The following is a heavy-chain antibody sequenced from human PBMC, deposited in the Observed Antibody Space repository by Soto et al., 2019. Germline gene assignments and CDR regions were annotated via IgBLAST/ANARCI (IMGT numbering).Heavy chain of an antibody. CDR1: GYTFTGYY. CDR3: ARGTGIAAAEDYYYGMDV. V-gene: IGHV1-2*04. J-gene: IGHJ6*02. D-gene: IGHD6-13*01. CDR2: INPNSGGT. Sequence: GASVKVSCKASGYTFTGYYMHWVRQAPGQGLEWMGWINPNSGGTNYAQKFQGWVTMTRDTSISTAYMELSRLRSDDTAVYYCARGTGIAAAEDYYYGMDVWGQGTTVTVSS.